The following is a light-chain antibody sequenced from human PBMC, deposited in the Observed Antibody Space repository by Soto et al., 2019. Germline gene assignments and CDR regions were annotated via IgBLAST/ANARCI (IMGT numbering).Light chain of an antibody. CDR1: QSISSW. J-gene: IGKJ1*01. Sequence: IQMTQSPSTLSASVGDRVTITCRASQSISSWLAWYQQKAGKAPKLLIYEASRLDSGVPSRFSGSGSGTDFTLTISGLQPDDFATYYCQQSNTYPRTFGQGTKVEIK. V-gene: IGKV1-5*03. CDR3: QQSNTYPRT. CDR2: EAS.